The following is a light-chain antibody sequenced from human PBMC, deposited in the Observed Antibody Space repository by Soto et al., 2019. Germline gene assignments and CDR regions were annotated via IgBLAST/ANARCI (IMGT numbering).Light chain of an antibody. CDR2: EVS. J-gene: IGLJ1*01. CDR3: NSYTSKSTGV. Sequence: QSALTQPASVSGSPGQSITISCTGTSSDVGGYNYVSWYQQHPGKAPKLIMYEVSNRPSGVSNRFSGSKSGNTASLTISGLQADGETDYYCNSYTSKSTGVFGTGTKLTVL. V-gene: IGLV2-14*01. CDR1: SSDVGGYNY.